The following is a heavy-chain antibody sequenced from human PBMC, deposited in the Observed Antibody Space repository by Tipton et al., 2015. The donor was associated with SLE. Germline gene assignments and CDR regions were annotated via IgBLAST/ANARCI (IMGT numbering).Heavy chain of an antibody. CDR2: IYTSVST. V-gene: IGHV4-61*09. CDR1: GGSISSGNYY. D-gene: IGHD6-13*01. J-gene: IGHJ4*02. Sequence: TLSLTCTVSGGSISSGNYYWSWIRQPAGKGLEWIGYIYTSVSTNYNPSLKSRLTISVDTSKNQFSLKLSSVTTADTAVYYCARDRSRGSSWSLDYWGQGTLVTVSS. CDR3: ARDRSRGSSWSLDY.